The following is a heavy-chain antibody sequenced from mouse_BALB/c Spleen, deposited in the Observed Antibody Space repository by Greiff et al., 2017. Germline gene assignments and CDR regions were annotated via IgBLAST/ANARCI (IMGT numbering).Heavy chain of an antibody. CDR3: TSQRAWFAY. V-gene: IGHV1S127*01. J-gene: IGHJ3*01. CDR2: IDPSDSYT. CDR1: GYTFTSYW. Sequence: VQLQQPGAELVKPGASVKMSRKASGYTFTSYWMHWVKQRPGQGLEWIGVIDPSDSYTSYNQKFKGKATLTVDTSSSTAYMQLSSLTSEDSAVYYCTSQRAWFAYWGQGTLVTVSA.